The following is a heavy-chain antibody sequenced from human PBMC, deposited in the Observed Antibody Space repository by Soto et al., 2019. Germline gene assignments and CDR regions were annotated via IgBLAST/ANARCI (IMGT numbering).Heavy chain of an antibody. J-gene: IGHJ4*02. CDR2: IKSKTDGGTA. CDR3: AKGRGSGWAWYFDN. V-gene: IGHV3-15*01. CDR1: GINLSHPW. D-gene: IGHD6-19*01. Sequence: EVQLVESGGGLVKPGGSLRLSCAASGINLSHPWMTWVRQAEGKGLEWVGRIKSKTDGGTADYASPVKGRFTISRDDSKNTVYLQMNSLKSEDTAVYYCAKGRGSGWAWYFDNWGQGTLVTVSS.